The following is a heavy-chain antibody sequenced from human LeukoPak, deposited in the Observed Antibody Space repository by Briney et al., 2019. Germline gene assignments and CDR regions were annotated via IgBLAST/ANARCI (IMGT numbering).Heavy chain of an antibody. V-gene: IGHV3-23*01. CDR1: GFTFSSYA. D-gene: IGHD3-22*01. Sequence: GGSLRLSCAASGFTFSSYAVSWVRQAPGKGLEWVSAISGSGGSTYYADSVKGRFTISRDNSKNTLYLQMNSLRAEDTAVYYCAKDPHTYYYDSSGYFYIYWGQGTLVTVSS. CDR3: AKDPHTYYYDSSGYFYIY. J-gene: IGHJ4*02. CDR2: ISGSGGST.